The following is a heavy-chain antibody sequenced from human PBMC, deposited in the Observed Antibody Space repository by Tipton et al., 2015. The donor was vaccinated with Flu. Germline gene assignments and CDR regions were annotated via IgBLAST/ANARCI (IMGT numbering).Heavy chain of an antibody. D-gene: IGHD4-11*01. V-gene: IGHV4-4*08. Sequence: TLSLTCTVSGGSISSYHWSWIRQPPGKGLEWFGYISKGGSTDYNPSLKSRVTISIDTSKHQFSLRLRSVTAADTAVYYCSRRDYSNYVSVPKNWFDSWGQGILVTVSS. J-gene: IGHJ5*01. CDR1: GGSISSYH. CDR3: SRRDYSNYVSVPKNWFDS. CDR2: ISKGGST.